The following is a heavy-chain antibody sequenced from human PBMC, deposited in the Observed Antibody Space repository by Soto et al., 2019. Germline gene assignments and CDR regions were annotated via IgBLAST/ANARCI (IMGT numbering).Heavy chain of an antibody. J-gene: IGHJ4*02. CDR3: TRDTWWPYLYFDY. V-gene: IGHV3-49*05. D-gene: IGHD2-15*01. Sequence: EVQLVESGGGLVKPGRSLRLSCTASGFTFGDYAMSWFRQAPGKGLEWVGFIRSKAYGGTTEYAASVKGRFTISRDDSKSIAYLQMNSLKTEDTAVYYCTRDTWWPYLYFDYWGQGTLVTVSS. CDR1: GFTFGDYA. CDR2: IRSKAYGGTT.